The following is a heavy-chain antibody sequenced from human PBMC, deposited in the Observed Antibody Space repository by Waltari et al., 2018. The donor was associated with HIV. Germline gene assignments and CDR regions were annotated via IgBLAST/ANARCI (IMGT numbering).Heavy chain of an antibody. Sequence: QVQLQESGPGLVKASETLSLNCTVSGGSISYYYWTWILQPPGQALKWIGYIYSSETTTYTPSLPRRVTISVVAPKSQFCPSLHSVSATDTAIYHCARGVCRSASCPRKDAFDIWRQGTIVTVSS. CDR2: IYSSETT. D-gene: IGHD2-2*01. J-gene: IGHJ3*02. V-gene: IGHV4-59*01. CDR3: ARGVCRSASCPRKDAFDI. CDR1: GGSISYYY.